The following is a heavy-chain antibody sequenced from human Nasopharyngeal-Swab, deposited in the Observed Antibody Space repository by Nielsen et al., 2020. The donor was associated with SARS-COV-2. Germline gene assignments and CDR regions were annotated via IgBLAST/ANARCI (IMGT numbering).Heavy chain of an antibody. V-gene: IGHV3-30*18. Sequence: GGSLRLSCAASGFTFSSYGIHWVRQAPGKGLEWVAVISYDGSNKYYADSVKGRFTISRDNSKNTLYLQMNSLRAEDTAVYYCAKDSGTWFGELLSGCMDVWGQGTTVTVSS. CDR3: AKDSGTWFGELLSGCMDV. CDR1: GFTFSSYG. CDR2: ISYDGSNK. J-gene: IGHJ6*02. D-gene: IGHD3-10*01.